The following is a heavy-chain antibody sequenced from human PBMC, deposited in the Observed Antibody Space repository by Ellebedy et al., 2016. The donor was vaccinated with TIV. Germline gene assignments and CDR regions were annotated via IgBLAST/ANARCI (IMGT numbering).Heavy chain of an antibody. V-gene: IGHV3-53*01. CDR1: GFSVSTTY. J-gene: IGHJ3*01. D-gene: IGHD1-26*01. CDR3: ARRVGGKAFDL. CDR2: IYSAYTT. Sequence: GESLKISCAASGFSVSTTYMKWVRQAPGKGLEWVSVIYSAYTTYYADSVKGRFTISRDNSKNILYLEMNSLRAEDTAVYYCARRVGGKAFDLWGQGTMVTVSP.